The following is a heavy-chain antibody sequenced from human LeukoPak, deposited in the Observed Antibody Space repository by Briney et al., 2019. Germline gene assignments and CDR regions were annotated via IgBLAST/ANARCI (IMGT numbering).Heavy chain of an antibody. D-gene: IGHD2-15*01. V-gene: IGHV1-46*01. CDR3: ARDWGYCSGGSCYRGAFDI. Sequence: ASVKVSCKASGYSFTSHYMHWVRRAPGQRLEEMGIINPSDGSTSYLQKFQGRITMTRYMSTSTVYMDLSSLRSEDTAVYYCARDWGYCSGGSCYRGAFDIWGQGTMVTVSS. CDR1: GYSFTSHY. J-gene: IGHJ3*02. CDR2: INPSDGST.